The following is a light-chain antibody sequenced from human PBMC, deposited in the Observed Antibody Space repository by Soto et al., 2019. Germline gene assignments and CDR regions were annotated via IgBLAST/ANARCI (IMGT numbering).Light chain of an antibody. CDR3: QQYKDWSPLT. J-gene: IGKJ4*01. V-gene: IGKV3D-15*01. Sequence: EIVMTQSPATLSASPGERVTLSCRASQSVNIKLAWYQQRHGQAPRVLIYGASNRASGIPAKFSGSGSGADYSLTTISLEHDDFVVFFCQQYKDWSPLTFGEGTRVEIK. CDR2: GAS. CDR1: QSVNIK.